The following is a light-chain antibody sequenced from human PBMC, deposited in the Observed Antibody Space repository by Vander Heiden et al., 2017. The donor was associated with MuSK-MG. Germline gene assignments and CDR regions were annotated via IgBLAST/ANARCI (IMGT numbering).Light chain of an antibody. CDR2: FTS. V-gene: IGKV6-21*01. J-gene: IGKJ2*01. Sequence: EIVLTPSPDFQSVTPKDTVTITCRASQDIGNALHWYQQKPHQSPKLLIKFTSQSFSGAPSRFSGKGSGTDFTLTISGVEAEDVATYYCHQSNALPYTYGQGTKLEIK. CDR1: QDIGNA. CDR3: HQSNALPYT.